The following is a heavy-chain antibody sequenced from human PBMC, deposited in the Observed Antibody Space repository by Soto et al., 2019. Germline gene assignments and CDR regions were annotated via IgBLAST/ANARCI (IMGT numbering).Heavy chain of an antibody. CDR1: GGSISSGDYY. CDR3: ARQSVGSNWLDP. J-gene: IGHJ5*02. Sequence: SETLSLTSTVSGGSISSGDYYWGWIRQPPGKPLEWIGSIFYSGNTHYNTTLMSRVTISIDTSENQFSLNLRSATAADTAVYYCARQSVGSNWLDPWGQGTLVTVSS. V-gene: IGHV4-39*01. CDR2: IFYSGNT. D-gene: IGHD1-26*01.